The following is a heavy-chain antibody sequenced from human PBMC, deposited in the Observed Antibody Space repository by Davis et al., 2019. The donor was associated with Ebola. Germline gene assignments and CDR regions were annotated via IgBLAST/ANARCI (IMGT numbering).Heavy chain of an antibody. J-gene: IGHJ4*02. Sequence: SETLSLTCTVSGYSISSGYYWGWIRQPPGKGLEWIGSIYYSGSTYYNPSLKSRVTISVDTSKNQFSLKLSSVTAADTAVYYCARGSHWGQGTLVTVSS. CDR3: ARGSH. CDR2: IYYSGST. V-gene: IGHV4-38-2*02. CDR1: GYSISSGYY.